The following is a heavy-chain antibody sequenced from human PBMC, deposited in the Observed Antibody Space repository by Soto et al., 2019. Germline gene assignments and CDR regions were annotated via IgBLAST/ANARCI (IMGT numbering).Heavy chain of an antibody. CDR3: AHRQTYYYDSSGHYYEYFDH. CDR2: IYWNDDK. CDR1: GFSLIISREA. Sequence: SGPTLVNPTQTLTLTCTSSGFSLIISREAVGWIRQPPGKAPEWLALIYWNDDKTYSPSLKNRLTITKDTSKNQVVLTLTNVDPVDTATYYCAHRQTYYYDSSGHYYEYFDHWGQGTLVTVSS. V-gene: IGHV2-5*01. J-gene: IGHJ4*02. D-gene: IGHD3-22*01.